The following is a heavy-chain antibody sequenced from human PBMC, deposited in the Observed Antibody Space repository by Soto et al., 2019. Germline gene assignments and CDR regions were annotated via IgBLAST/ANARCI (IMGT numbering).Heavy chain of an antibody. D-gene: IGHD5-18*01. CDR1: GFTFSSYD. J-gene: IGHJ6*02. CDR3: ARAAGYSYGSYYYYYGMDV. V-gene: IGHV3-13*01. Sequence: EVQLVESGGVWVQPGGSLRLSCAASGFTFSSYDMHLFRQATGKGLEWVSVIGTAGDTYYPGSVKGRFTIYRENAKNSFYLQMNSLRDEYTAVYYCARAAGYSYGSYYYYYGMDVWGQGTTVTVSS. CDR2: IGTAGDT.